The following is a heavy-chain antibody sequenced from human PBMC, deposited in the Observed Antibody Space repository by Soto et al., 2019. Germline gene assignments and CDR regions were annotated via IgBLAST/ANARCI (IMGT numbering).Heavy chain of an antibody. J-gene: IGHJ4*02. CDR2: ISHSGSV. D-gene: IGHD6-19*01. V-gene: IGHV4-4*02. CDR1: GGSISSNYF. CDR3: ARSFGWYAIDY. Sequence: QVLLQESGPGLVQPSGTLSLSCAVSGGSISSNYFWGWVRQPPGKGLEWVGDISHSGSVNYNPSLKSRVTISIDKSKNQFSLKLNSVTAAATAVYYCARSFGWYAIDYWGQGTLVIVSS.